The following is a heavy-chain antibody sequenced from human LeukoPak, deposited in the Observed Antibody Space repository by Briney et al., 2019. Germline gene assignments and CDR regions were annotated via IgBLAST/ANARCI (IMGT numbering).Heavy chain of an antibody. Sequence: SQTLSLTCAISGDSVSSNSAAWSWIRQSPPRGLEWLGRTYYRSKWYNDYAVSVKGRITINPDTSKNQFSLQLNSVTPEDTAVYFCARNMGYSYAVFDYWGQGTLVTVSS. CDR2: TYYRSKWYN. CDR3: ARNMGYSYAVFDY. V-gene: IGHV6-1*01. CDR1: GDSVSSNSAA. D-gene: IGHD5-18*01. J-gene: IGHJ4*02.